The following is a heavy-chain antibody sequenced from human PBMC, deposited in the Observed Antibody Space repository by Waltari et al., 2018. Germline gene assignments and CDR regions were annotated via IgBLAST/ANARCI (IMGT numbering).Heavy chain of an antibody. CDR3: ARGRGGEKRPQPRPPNASYYYYMDV. V-gene: IGHV4-34*01. CDR2: INHSGST. CDR1: GGSFSGYY. Sequence: QVQLQQWGAGLLKPSETLSLTCAVYGGSFSGYYWSWIRQPPGKGLEWIGEINHSGSTNYNPSLKSRVTISVDTSKNQFSLKLSSVTAADTAVYYCARGRGGEKRPQPRPPNASYYYYMDVWGKGTTVTVSS. J-gene: IGHJ6*03. D-gene: IGHD3-10*01.